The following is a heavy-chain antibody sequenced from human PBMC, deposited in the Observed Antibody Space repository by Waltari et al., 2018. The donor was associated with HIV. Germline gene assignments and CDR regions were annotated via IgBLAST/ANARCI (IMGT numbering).Heavy chain of an antibody. J-gene: IGHJ3*02. D-gene: IGHD1-26*01. V-gene: IGHV1-69*13. CDR2: SIPSFGTA. CDR3: ARGHSGSSDDAFDI. CDR1: GGPFSSYA. Sequence: QVQLVQSGAEVKKPGSSVKVSCKASGGPFSSYAISWLRQAPGQVLEGVGGSIPSFGTANYAQKFQGRVTITADESTSTAYMELSSLRSEDTAVYYCARGHSGSSDDAFDIWGQGTMVTVSS.